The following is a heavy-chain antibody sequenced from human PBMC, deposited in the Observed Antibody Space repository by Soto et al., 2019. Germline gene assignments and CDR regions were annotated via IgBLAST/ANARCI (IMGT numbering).Heavy chain of an antibody. CDR1: GFTFSSYG. D-gene: IGHD3-3*01. J-gene: IGHJ4*02. Sequence: QVQLVESGGGVVQPGRSLRLSCAASGFTFSSYGMHWVRQAPGKGLEWVAVISYDGSNKYYADSVKGRFTISRDNSKNTLYLQMNSLRAEDTAVYYCAKDFTIDYYFDYRGQGTLVTVSS. V-gene: IGHV3-30*18. CDR2: ISYDGSNK. CDR3: AKDFTIDYYFDY.